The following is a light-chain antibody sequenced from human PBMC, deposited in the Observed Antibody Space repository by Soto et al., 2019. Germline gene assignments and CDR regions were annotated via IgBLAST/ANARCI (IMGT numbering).Light chain of an antibody. CDR3: QKYNSAPRT. CDR1: QGISNY. J-gene: IGKJ1*01. CDR2: AAS. Sequence: DIEMTQSPSSLSAYVGDRVTITCRASQGISNYLACYQQKPGKVPKLLIYAASTLQSGVPSRFSGSGSGTDFTLTISSLQPEDVATYYCQKYNSAPRTFGQGTKVEIK. V-gene: IGKV1-27*01.